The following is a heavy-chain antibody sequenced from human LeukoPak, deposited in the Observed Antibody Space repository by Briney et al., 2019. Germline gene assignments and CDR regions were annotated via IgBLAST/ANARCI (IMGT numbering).Heavy chain of an antibody. Sequence: PGGSLRLSCAASGFTFSSYVMHWVRQAPGKGLEWVAFIRYDGSNRNYAGSVKGRFTISRDNAKNSLYLQMNSLRAEDTAVYYCAREKLFYVSGYFDYWAREPWSPSPQ. V-gene: IGHV3-30*02. D-gene: IGHD3-10*01. J-gene: IGHJ4*02. CDR1: GFTFSSYV. CDR2: IRYDGSNR. CDR3: AREKLFYVSGYFDY.